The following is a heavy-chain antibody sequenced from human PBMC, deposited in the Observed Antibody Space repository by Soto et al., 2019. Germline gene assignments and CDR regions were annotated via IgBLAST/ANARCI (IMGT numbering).Heavy chain of an antibody. V-gene: IGHV4-59*01. D-gene: IGHD5-12*01. Sequence: PSETLSLTCTVSGGSISSYYWSWIRQPPGKGLEWIGYIYYSGSTNYNPSLKSRVTISVDTSKNQFSLKLSSVTAADTAVYYCAKYSGYDSAPFDYWGQGTLVTVSS. CDR3: AKYSGYDSAPFDY. J-gene: IGHJ4*02. CDR1: GGSISSYY. CDR2: IYYSGST.